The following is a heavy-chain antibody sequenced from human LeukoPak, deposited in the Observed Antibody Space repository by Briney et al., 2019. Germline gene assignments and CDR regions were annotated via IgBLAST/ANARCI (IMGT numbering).Heavy chain of an antibody. Sequence: RSSETLSLTCAVYGGSFSGYYWSWIRQPPGKGLEWIGEINHSGSTNYNPSLKSRVTISVDTSKNQFSLKLSSVTAADTAVYYCASGRRYFDLWGRGTLVTVSS. CDR1: GGSFSGYY. V-gene: IGHV4-34*01. CDR3: ASGRRYFDL. J-gene: IGHJ2*01. CDR2: INHSGST.